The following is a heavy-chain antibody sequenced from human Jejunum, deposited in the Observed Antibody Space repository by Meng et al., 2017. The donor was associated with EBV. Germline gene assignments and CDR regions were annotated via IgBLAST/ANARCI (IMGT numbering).Heavy chain of an antibody. V-gene: IGHV4-34*01. CDR2: ISHSGTT. D-gene: IGHD4-23*01. CDR3: ARYGKCSGNSFYCFDP. Sequence: QVQLQQCGAGLLNPSETLSLTCGVYGGSFSDYNWTWIRQPPGKGLEWIGEISHSGTTKYTPSLKSRVTISLDTSNNQFSLNLNSVTAADTALYYCARYGKCSGNSFYCFDPWGQGTLVTVFS. J-gene: IGHJ5*02. CDR1: GGSFSDYN.